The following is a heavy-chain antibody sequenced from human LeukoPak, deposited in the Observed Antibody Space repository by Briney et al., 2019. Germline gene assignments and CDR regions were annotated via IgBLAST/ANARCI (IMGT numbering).Heavy chain of an antibody. CDR2: IYYSRST. Sequence: SETLSLTCTVSGDSISSYYWSWIRQPPGKGLEWIGYIYYSRSTNYNPSLKSRVTISVDSSKNQFSLKLSSVTAADTAVYYCATSGYSSSWYYFDYWGQGTLVTVSS. D-gene: IGHD6-13*01. CDR3: ATSGYSSSWYYFDY. CDR1: GDSISSYY. J-gene: IGHJ4*02. V-gene: IGHV4-59*08.